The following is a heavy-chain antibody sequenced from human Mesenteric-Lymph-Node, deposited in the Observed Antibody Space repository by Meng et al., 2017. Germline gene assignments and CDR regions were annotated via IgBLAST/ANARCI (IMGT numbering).Heavy chain of an antibody. CDR2: LYNSGTI. CDR1: GGSIINYY. V-gene: IGHV4-59*12. CDR3: AGGPWEAEY. J-gene: IGHJ4*02. Sequence: SETLSLTCTITGGSIINYYWSWIRQPPGKRLEWIGYLYNSGTINYNPSLESRVTMSVDTSKSQFSLNLASVTAADTAVYYCAGGPWEAEYWGQGTLVTVSS. D-gene: IGHD1-26*01.